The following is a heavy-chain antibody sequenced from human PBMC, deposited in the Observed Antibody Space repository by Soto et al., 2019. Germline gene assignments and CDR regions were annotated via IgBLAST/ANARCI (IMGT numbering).Heavy chain of an antibody. Sequence: EVQLVESGGGLVQPGGSLRLSCAASGFTFSSYEMNWVRQAPGKGLEWGSYISSSGSTIYYADSVKGRFTISRDNAKNSLYLQMNSLRAEDTAVYYCAVLGGIAAAGGLLDYWGQGTLVTVSS. CDR1: GFTFSSYE. CDR2: ISSSGSTI. V-gene: IGHV3-48*03. CDR3: AVLGGIAAAGGLLDY. D-gene: IGHD6-13*01. J-gene: IGHJ4*02.